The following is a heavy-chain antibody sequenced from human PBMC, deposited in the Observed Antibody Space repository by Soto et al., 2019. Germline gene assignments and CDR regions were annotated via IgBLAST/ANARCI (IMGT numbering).Heavy chain of an antibody. CDR1: GGSISSGGYS. D-gene: IGHD6-19*01. CDR2: IYHSGST. V-gene: IGHV4-30-2*01. CDR3: ARGVGIAVAGIGLFDLNWFAP. Sequence: PSETLSLTCAVSGGSISSGGYSWSWIRQPPGKGLEWIGYIYHSGSTYYNPSLKSRVTISVDRAKNQFSLKLSSVPAADPAVYYCARGVGIAVAGIGLFDLNWFAPWGQRTLVTVSS. J-gene: IGHJ5*02.